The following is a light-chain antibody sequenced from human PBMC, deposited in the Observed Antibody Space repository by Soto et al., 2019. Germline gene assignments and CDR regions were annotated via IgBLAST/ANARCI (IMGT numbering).Light chain of an antibody. V-gene: IGLV3-21*02. J-gene: IGLJ3*02. CDR2: YDS. CDR1: NIGSKS. Sequence: SYELTQPPSVSVAPGQTARITCGGNNIGSKSVHWYQQKPGQAPVLVVYYDSDRPSGIPERFSGSNSGNTATLTISRVEAGDEADYYWQVWESSSDLRVFGGGTKLTV. CDR3: QVWESSSDLRV.